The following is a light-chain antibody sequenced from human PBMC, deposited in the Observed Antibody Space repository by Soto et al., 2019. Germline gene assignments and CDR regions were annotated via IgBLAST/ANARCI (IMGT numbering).Light chain of an antibody. J-gene: IGLJ3*02. CDR2: EVT. V-gene: IGLV2-8*01. CDR1: SSDVGGYDH. Sequence: QSVLTQPPSASGPPGQSVTIPCTGTSSDVGGYDHVSWYQQHPGKAPKLMIYEVTKRPAGVPDRFSGSKSGNTASLTVSGLQAEDEADYYCAAWDDSLNGWVFGGGTKLTVL. CDR3: AAWDDSLNGWV.